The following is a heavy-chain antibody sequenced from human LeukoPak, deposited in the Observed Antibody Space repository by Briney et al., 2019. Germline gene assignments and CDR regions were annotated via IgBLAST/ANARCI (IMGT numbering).Heavy chain of an antibody. J-gene: IGHJ2*01. CDR3: ARLKLGAYFDL. D-gene: IGHD3-16*01. V-gene: IGHV4-59*08. Sequence: PSETLSLTCTVSGGSTSSNYWSWIRQSPGKGLEWVGYVYNSGDTGKNPSLKSRVTILLDTSKNQCSLKLTSVSAADTAVYYCARLKLGAYFDLWGRGTLVTVSS. CDR1: GGSTSSNY. CDR2: VYNSGDT.